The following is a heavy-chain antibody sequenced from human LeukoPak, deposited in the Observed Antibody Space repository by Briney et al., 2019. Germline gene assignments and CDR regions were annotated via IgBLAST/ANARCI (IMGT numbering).Heavy chain of an antibody. Sequence: GGSLRLSCAASGFTFSSYWMSWVRQAPGKGLEWVANIKQDGSEKYYVDSVKGRFTISRDNANNSLYLQMNSLRVEDTAVYYCARAYSGSRNAFDLWGQGTMVTVSS. CDR1: GFTFSSYW. D-gene: IGHD5-12*01. V-gene: IGHV3-7*01. CDR2: IKQDGSEK. J-gene: IGHJ3*01. CDR3: ARAYSGSRNAFDL.